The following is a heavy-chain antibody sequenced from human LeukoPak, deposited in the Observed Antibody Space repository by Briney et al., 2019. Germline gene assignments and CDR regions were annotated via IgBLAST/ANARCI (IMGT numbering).Heavy chain of an antibody. J-gene: IGHJ4*02. CDR1: GVSISSGSYY. D-gene: IGHD3-10*01. V-gene: IGHV4-61*02. CDR2: IYTSGST. Sequence: KPSETLSLTCTVSGVSISSGSYYWSWIRQPAGKGLEWIGRIYTSGSTNYNPSLKSRVTISVDTSKNQFSLKLSSVTAADTAVYYCARDGGDGSGIDYWGQGTLVTVSS. CDR3: ARDGGDGSGIDY.